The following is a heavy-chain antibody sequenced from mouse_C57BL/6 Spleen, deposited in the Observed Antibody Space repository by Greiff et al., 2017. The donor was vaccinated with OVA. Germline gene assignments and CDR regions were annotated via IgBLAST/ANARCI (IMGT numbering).Heavy chain of an antibody. D-gene: IGHD1-1*01. CDR1: GYAFTNYL. V-gene: IGHV1-54*01. Sequence: QVQLKESGAELVRPGTSVKVSCKASGYAFTNYLIEWVKQRPGQGLEWIGVINPGSGGTNYNEKFKGKATLTADKSSSTAYMQLSSLTSEDSAVYFCARSITTVPWFAYWGQGTLVTVSA. CDR3: ARSITTVPWFAY. CDR2: INPGSGGT. J-gene: IGHJ3*01.